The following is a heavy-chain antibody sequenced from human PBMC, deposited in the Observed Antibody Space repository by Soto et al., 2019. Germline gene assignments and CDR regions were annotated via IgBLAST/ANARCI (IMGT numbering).Heavy chain of an antibody. V-gene: IGHV3-30*18. Sequence: PGGSLRLSCAASGFTFSSYGMHWVRQAPGKGLEWVAVISYDGSNKYYADSVKGRFTISRDNSKNTLYLQMNSLRAEDTAVYYCAKSAWLLLNDAFDIWGQGTMVTVSS. CDR3: AKSAWLLLNDAFDI. CDR1: GFTFSSYG. J-gene: IGHJ3*02. CDR2: ISYDGSNK. D-gene: IGHD3-22*01.